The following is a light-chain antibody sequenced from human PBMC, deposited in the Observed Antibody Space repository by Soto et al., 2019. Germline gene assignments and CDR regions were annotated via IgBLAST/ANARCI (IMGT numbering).Light chain of an antibody. J-gene: IGLJ1*01. V-gene: IGLV4-69*01. CDR1: SGHSSYA. CDR3: QTWGTGIRV. CDR2: LNSDGSH. Sequence: QLVLTQSPSASASLGASVKLTCTLSSGHSSYAIAWHQQQPEKGPRYLMKLNSDGSHSNGDGIPDRLSGSSSGAERYLTISCLQSEDEADYYCQTWGTGIRVFGTGTKLTVL.